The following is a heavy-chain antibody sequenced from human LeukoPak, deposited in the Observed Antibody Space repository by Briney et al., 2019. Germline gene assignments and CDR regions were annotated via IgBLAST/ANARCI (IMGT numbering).Heavy chain of an antibody. CDR2: VRNDGFDT. J-gene: IGHJ4*02. CDR1: GLTFTNHG. Sequence: GGSLRLSCVTSGLTFTNHGFHWLRQAADKGLEWVAFVRNDGFDTYHSNSVKGRFTISRDNAKNSLYLQMNSLRAEDTAVYYCARVSGTFGELYWGQGTLVTVSS. V-gene: IGHV3-30*02. D-gene: IGHD3-10*01. CDR3: ARVSGTFGELY.